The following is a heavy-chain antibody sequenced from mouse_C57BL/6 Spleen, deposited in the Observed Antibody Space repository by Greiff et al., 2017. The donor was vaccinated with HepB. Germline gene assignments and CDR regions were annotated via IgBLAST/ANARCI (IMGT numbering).Heavy chain of an antibody. CDR3: ARENDYEFAY. J-gene: IGHJ3*01. CDR2: ISDGGSYT. Sequence: DVHLVESGGGLVKPGGSLKLSCAASGFTFSSYAMSWVRQTPEKRLEWVATISDGGSYTYYPDNVKGRFTISRDNAKNNLYLQMSHLKSEDTAMYYCARENDYEFAYWGQGTLVTVSA. D-gene: IGHD2-4*01. CDR1: GFTFSSYA. V-gene: IGHV5-4*01.